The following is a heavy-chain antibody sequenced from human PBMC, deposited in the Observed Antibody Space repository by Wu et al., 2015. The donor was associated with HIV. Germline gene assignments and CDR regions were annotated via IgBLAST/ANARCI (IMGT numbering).Heavy chain of an antibody. D-gene: IGHD3-10*01. CDR3: ARLQSLHGLYSNADY. CDR2: INTNRGGT. V-gene: IGHV1-2*02. J-gene: IGHJ4*02. CDR1: GYTFIDYY. Sequence: QVHLVQFGGEVKKPGASVMVSCKASGYTFIDYYIYWVRQAPGQGPEWMGWINTNRGGTKYAQKFLGRVTLTRDTAVTTAYLELNSLRSDDTAVYYCARLQSLHGLYSNADYWGQGTLVTVSS.